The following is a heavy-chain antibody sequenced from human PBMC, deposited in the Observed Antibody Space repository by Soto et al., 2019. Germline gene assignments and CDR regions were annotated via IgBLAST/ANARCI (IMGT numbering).Heavy chain of an antibody. D-gene: IGHD2-2*01. CDR3: ARSASSTSCYSI. J-gene: IGHJ6*04. V-gene: IGHV4-31*03. Sequence: SETLSLTCTVSGGSTSSGGYYWSWIRQHPGKGLEWIGYIYYSGSTYYNPSLKSRVTISVDTSKNQFSLKLSSVTAADTAVYYCARSASSTSCYSIWGKGTTVTVSS. CDR2: IYYSGST. CDR1: GGSTSSGGYY.